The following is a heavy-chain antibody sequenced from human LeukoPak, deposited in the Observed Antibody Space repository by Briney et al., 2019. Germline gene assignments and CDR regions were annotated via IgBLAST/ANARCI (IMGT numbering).Heavy chain of an antibody. V-gene: IGHV3-30*04. CDR2: ISDDGSNK. CDR1: GFTFSSYA. D-gene: IGHD3-22*01. Sequence: GGSLRLSCAASGFTFSSYAMNWVRQAPGKGLEWVAVISDDGSNKYDADSVKGRFTISRDNSKNTLYLQMNSLRAEDTAVYYCARFYYDSSGYAFDIWGQGTMVTVSS. CDR3: ARFYYDSSGYAFDI. J-gene: IGHJ3*02.